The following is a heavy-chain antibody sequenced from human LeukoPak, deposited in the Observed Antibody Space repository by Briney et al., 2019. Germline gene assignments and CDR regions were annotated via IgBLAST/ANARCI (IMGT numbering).Heavy chain of an antibody. Sequence: PGRSLRLSCAASGFTFDDYAMHLVRQAPGKGLEWVSGISWNSGSIGYADSVKGRFTISRDNAKNSLYLQMNSLRAEDTALYYCAKGGYCSSTSCYNAMWYWGQGTLVTVSS. J-gene: IGHJ4*02. CDR2: ISWNSGSI. D-gene: IGHD2-2*01. CDR1: GFTFDDYA. V-gene: IGHV3-9*01. CDR3: AKGGYCSSTSCYNAMWY.